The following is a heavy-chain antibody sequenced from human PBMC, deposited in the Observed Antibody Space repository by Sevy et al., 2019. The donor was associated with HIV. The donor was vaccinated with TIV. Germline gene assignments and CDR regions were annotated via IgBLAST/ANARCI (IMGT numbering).Heavy chain of an antibody. CDR3: ASVLHSNSFDY. D-gene: IGHD4-4*01. Sequence: LETLSLTCTVSGGSISSSIYYWGWIRQPPGKGLEWIGSIYYSGSTYYNPSLKSRVTISVDTSKNQFSLKLSSVTAADTAVYYCASVLHSNSFDYWGQGTLVTVSS. CDR1: GGSISSSIYY. V-gene: IGHV4-39*01. CDR2: IYYSGST. J-gene: IGHJ4*02.